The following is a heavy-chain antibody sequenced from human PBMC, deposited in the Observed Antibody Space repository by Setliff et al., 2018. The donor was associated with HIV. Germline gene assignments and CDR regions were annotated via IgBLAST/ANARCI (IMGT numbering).Heavy chain of an antibody. CDR2: IYHSGST. D-gene: IGHD3-22*01. CDR1: GYSISGGYY. Sequence: PSETLSLTCAVSGYSISGGYYWGWIRQPPGKGLEWIGHIYHSGSTSYNPSLKSRATISVDTSKNQFSLKLSSVTAADTAVYYCATVSGYYWQYFDYWGPGTLVTVSS. CDR3: ATVSGYYWQYFDY. V-gene: IGHV4-38-2*01. J-gene: IGHJ4*02.